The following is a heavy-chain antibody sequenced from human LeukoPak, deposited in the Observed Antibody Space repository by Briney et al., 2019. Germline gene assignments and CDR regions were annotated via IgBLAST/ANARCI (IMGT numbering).Heavy chain of an antibody. CDR3: ARKNGLDY. V-gene: IGHV3-7*01. CDR2: INQDGSEK. Sequence: GGSLRLSCAASGITFTTYWMTWVRQAPGKGLEWVANINQDGSEKYYVDSVKGRFTISRDNAKNSLYLQMNSLRAEDTAVYYCARKNGLDYWGQGTLVTVSS. J-gene: IGHJ4*02. D-gene: IGHD2-8*01. CDR1: GITFTTYW.